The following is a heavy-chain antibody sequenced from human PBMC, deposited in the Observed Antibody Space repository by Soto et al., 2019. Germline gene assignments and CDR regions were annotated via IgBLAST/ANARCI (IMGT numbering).Heavy chain of an antibody. CDR1: GYTFTNYG. J-gene: IGHJ2*01. CDR2: ISAYNGNT. Sequence: QVQLVQSGSEVKKPGASVKVSCKASGYTFTNYGMSWVRQAPGQGLEWMGWISAYNGNTNHAQKFQGRVTMTTDTSTNTAYMELRSLRSDDTAVYYCARCYCSVGSCYSCWHFDLWGRGALVTVSS. V-gene: IGHV1-18*01. CDR3: ARCYCSVGSCYSCWHFDL. D-gene: IGHD2-15*01.